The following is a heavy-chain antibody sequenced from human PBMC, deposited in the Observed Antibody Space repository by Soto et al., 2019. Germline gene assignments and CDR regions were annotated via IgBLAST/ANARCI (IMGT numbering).Heavy chain of an antibody. Sequence: EVHLVESGGGLVKPGGSLRLSCEDSGFTFSSYTMNWVRRAPGKGLEWVSSISSRSTNTHYADSVRGRFTISRDNAKRSLYLQMNSLRAEDTAVYYCAREPLYYFDYWGQGTLVTVSS. CDR1: GFTFSSYT. V-gene: IGHV3-21*01. CDR2: ISSRSTNT. CDR3: AREPLYYFDY. J-gene: IGHJ4*02.